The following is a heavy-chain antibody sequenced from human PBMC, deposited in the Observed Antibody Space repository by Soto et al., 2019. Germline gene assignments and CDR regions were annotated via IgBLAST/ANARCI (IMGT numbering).Heavy chain of an antibody. Sequence: VASVKVSCKASGDTFSSHAISWVRQAPGQGLEWMGGIIPFFKAANYAQKFQGRVTITADDSTSTAYMDLYSLRSEGTAVYYCARDVPLNYYDGTFSYYAMDVWGQGTTVTVSS. CDR2: IIPFFKAA. D-gene: IGHD3-16*01. CDR1: GDTFSSHA. J-gene: IGHJ6*02. V-gene: IGHV1-69*13. CDR3: ARDVPLNYYDGTFSYYAMDV.